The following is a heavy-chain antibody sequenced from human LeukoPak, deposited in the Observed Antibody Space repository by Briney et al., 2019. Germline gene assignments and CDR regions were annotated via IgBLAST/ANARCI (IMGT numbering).Heavy chain of an antibody. CDR3: ARGSSSQAFDI. CDR1: GGSISSSTYY. D-gene: IGHD6-6*01. Sequence: SETLSLTCTVSGGSISSSTYYWGWIRQPPGKGLEWIGTIYYSGSTNYNPSLKSRVTISIDTSKNQFSLKLSSVAAADTAVYYCARGSSSQAFDIWGQGTMVTVSS. CDR2: IYYSGST. V-gene: IGHV4-39*01. J-gene: IGHJ3*02.